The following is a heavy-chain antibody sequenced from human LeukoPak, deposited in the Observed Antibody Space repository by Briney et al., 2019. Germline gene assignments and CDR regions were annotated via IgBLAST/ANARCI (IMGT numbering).Heavy chain of an antibody. CDR2: ISGGGSTI. J-gene: IGHJ5*02. CDR3: ARADCSSSTCYLRRSWFDP. D-gene: IGHD2-2*01. Sequence: GGSLRLSCAASGFTFSIYEMNWVRQAPGKGLEWVSYISGGGSTIYYADSVKGRFTISRDNAKNSLYLQMNSLRAEDTAVYYCARADCSSSTCYLRRSWFDPWGQGTLVTVSS. CDR1: GFTFSIYE. V-gene: IGHV3-48*03.